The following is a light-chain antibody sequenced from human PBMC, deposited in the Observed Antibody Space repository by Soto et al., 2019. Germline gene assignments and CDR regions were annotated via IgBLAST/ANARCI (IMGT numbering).Light chain of an antibody. V-gene: IGKV3-20*01. CDR3: QQYGRSPQT. CDR1: QSVRSSY. J-gene: IGKJ1*01. Sequence: EIVLTQSPGTLSLSPGERATLSCRASQSVRSSYLAWYQQKPGQARRLLIYWAANSAIGIPDRFSGSWSGTDFSLIISRLEPEDVAVYYCQQYGRSPQTFGQGTPVEIK. CDR2: WAA.